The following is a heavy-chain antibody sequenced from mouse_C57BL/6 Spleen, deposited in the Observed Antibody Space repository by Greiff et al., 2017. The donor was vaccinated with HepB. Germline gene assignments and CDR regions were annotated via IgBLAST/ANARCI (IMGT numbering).Heavy chain of an antibody. CDR1: GYTFTSYW. Sequence: QVQLQQSGAELVKPGASVKLSCKASGYTFTSYWMQWVKQRPGQGLEWIGEIDPSDSYTNYNQKFKGKATLTVDTSSSTAYMQLSSLTSEDSAVYYCARMRFITTVVATDWFAYWGQGTLVTVSA. V-gene: IGHV1-50*01. CDR3: ARMRFITTVVATDWFAY. D-gene: IGHD1-1*01. CDR2: IDPSDSYT. J-gene: IGHJ3*01.